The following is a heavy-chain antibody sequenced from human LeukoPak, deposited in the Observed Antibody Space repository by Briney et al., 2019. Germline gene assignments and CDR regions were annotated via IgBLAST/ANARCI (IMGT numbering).Heavy chain of an antibody. CDR3: ARANWECAFDI. J-gene: IGHJ3*02. Sequence: PGGSLRLSCAASGFTDSSNYMSWVRQAPGKGLEWVSVIYSGGSTYYADSVKGRFTISRDNSKNTLYLQMNSLRAEDTAVYYCARANWECAFDIWGQGTMVTVSS. CDR2: IYSGGST. D-gene: IGHD7-27*01. V-gene: IGHV3-53*01. CDR1: GFTDSSNY.